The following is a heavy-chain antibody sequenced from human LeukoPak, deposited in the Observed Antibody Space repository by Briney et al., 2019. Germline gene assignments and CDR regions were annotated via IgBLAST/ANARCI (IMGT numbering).Heavy chain of an antibody. Sequence: GGSLRLSCAASGFTFSNYAMSWVRQAPGKGLEWVSAISGSGGSTYYADSVKGRFTISRDNSKNTLYLQMNSLRAEDTAVYYCAKDRAILGYCTNGVCHDAFDIWGQGTMVTVSS. J-gene: IGHJ3*02. D-gene: IGHD2-8*01. V-gene: IGHV3-23*01. CDR3: AKDRAILGYCTNGVCHDAFDI. CDR2: ISGSGGST. CDR1: GFTFSNYA.